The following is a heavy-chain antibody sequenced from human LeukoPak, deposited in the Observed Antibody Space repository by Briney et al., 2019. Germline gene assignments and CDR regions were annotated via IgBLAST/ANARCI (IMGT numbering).Heavy chain of an antibody. CDR2: VSSSGGTI. Sequence: GGSLRLSCAASGFTFSDYRMSWIRQASGKGLEWVSCVSSSGGTISYADSVKGRFSISRDNAKNSLYLQMNSLRAEDTAVYYCAREVYGYSYGGSFDYWGQGTLVTVSS. J-gene: IGHJ4*02. CDR1: GFTFSDYR. CDR3: AREVYGYSYGGSFDY. V-gene: IGHV3-11*04. D-gene: IGHD5-18*01.